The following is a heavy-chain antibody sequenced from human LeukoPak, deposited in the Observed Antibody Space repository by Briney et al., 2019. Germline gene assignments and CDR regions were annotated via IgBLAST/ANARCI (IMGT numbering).Heavy chain of an antibody. CDR3: AAGYSYGYGWFDP. CDR2: INPSGGST. J-gene: IGHJ5*02. Sequence: VASVKVSCKASGYTFTSYYMHWVRQAPGQGLEWMGIINPSGGSTSYAQKLQGRVTMTTDTSTSTAYMELRSLRSDDTAVYYCAAGYSYGYGWFDPWGQGTLVTVSS. V-gene: IGHV1-46*01. CDR1: GYTFTSYY. D-gene: IGHD5-18*01.